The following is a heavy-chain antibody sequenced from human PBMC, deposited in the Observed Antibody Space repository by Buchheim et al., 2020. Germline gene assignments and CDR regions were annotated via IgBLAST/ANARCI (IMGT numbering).Heavy chain of an antibody. J-gene: IGHJ5*02. Sequence: QVQLQQWGAGLLKPSETLSLTCAVYGGSFSGYYWSWIRQPPGKGLEWIGEINHSGSTNYNPSLKSRVTISVDTSKNQFSLKLSAVPAADTAVYYCARGALLFVWGSYRHNWFDPWGQGTL. CDR3: ARGALLFVWGSYRHNWFDP. CDR1: GGSFSGYY. D-gene: IGHD3-16*02. CDR2: INHSGST. V-gene: IGHV4-34*01.